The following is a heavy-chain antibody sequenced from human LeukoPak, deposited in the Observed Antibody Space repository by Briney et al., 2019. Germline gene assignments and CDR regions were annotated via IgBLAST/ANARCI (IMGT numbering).Heavy chain of an antibody. J-gene: IGHJ4*02. CDR2: IIPIFGTA. D-gene: IGHD6-19*01. Sequence: SVKVSCKASGGTFSSYAISWVRQAPGQGLEWMGGIIPIFGTANYAQKFQGRVTITADESTSTAYMELSSLRPEDTAMYYCAKDVVEENSSGWGDWGLGTLVTVSS. V-gene: IGHV1-69*13. CDR3: AKDVVEENSSGWGD. CDR1: GGTFSSYA.